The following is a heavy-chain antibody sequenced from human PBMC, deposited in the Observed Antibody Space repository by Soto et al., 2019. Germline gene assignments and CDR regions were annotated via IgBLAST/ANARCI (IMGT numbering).Heavy chain of an antibody. CDR2: INHSGST. CDR1: GGSFSGYY. V-gene: IGHV4-34*01. CDR3: AQYGEDFWSGYYRILAY. Sequence: SETRSLTCAVYGGSFSGYYWSWIRQPPGKGLEWIGEINHSGSTNYNPSLKSRVTISVDTSKNQFSLKLSSVTAADTAVYYCAQYGEDFWSGYYRILAYWGQGTLVTVSS. J-gene: IGHJ4*02. D-gene: IGHD3-3*01.